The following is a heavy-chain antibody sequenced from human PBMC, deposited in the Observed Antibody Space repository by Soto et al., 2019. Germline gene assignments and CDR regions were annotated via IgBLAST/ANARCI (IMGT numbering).Heavy chain of an antibody. V-gene: IGHV1-2*04. D-gene: IGHD3-3*01. CDR3: ARDYLMTGDLVYDFWSGPRSGYYYYGMDV. Sequence: ASVKVSCKASGYTFTGYYMHWVRQAPGQGLEWMGWINPNSGGTNYAQKFQGWVTMTRDTSISTAYMELSRLRSDDTAVYYCARDYLMTGDLVYDFWSGPRSGYYYYGMDVWGQGTTVTVSS. CDR1: GYTFTGYY. CDR2: INPNSGGT. J-gene: IGHJ6*02.